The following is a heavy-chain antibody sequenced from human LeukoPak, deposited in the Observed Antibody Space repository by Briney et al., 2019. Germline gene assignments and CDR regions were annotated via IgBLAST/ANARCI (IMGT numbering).Heavy chain of an antibody. Sequence: GGSLRLSCAASGFTFSSYAMSWVRQAPGQGLEWVSAISGSGGSTYYADSVKGRFTISRDNSKNTLYLQMNSLRAEDTAVYYCAKAALDSRLWRWFDPWGQGTLVTVSS. V-gene: IGHV3-23*01. CDR2: ISGSGGST. D-gene: IGHD3-22*01. CDR1: GFTFSSYA. CDR3: AKAALDSRLWRWFDP. J-gene: IGHJ5*02.